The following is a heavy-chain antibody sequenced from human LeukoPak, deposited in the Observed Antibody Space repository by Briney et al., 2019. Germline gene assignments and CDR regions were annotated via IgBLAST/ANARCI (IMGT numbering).Heavy chain of an antibody. CDR3: ARESGGSGSYYNDY. V-gene: IGHV3-7*01. CDR1: GFTFSSYW. J-gene: IGHJ4*02. D-gene: IGHD3-10*01. CDR2: IKQDGSEK. Sequence: GGSLRLSCAASGFTFSSYWMSWVRQAPGKGLEWVANIKQDGSEKYYVDSVKGRFTISRDNAKNSLYLQMNSLRAEDTAVYYCARESGGSGSYYNDYWGQGTLVTVSS.